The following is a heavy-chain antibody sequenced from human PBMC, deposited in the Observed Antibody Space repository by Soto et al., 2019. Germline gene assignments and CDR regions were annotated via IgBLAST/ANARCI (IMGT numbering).Heavy chain of an antibody. D-gene: IGHD3-22*01. Sequence: ASVKVSCKASGYTFTSYAMHWVRQAPGQRLEWMGWINAGNGNTKYSQKFQGRFTISRDNSKNTLYLQMNGLRAEDTAVYYCARGPLFYDSSGYYDYWGQGTLVTVS. V-gene: IGHV1-3*01. CDR2: INAGNGNT. J-gene: IGHJ4*02. CDR1: GYTFTSYA. CDR3: ARGPLFYDSSGYYDY.